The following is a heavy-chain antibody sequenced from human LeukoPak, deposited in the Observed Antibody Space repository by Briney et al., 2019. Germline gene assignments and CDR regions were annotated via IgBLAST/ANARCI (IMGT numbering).Heavy chain of an antibody. Sequence: PGGSLRLSCAASGFTFSSYWMSWVRQAPGKGLEWVANIKQDGSEKYYVDSVKGRFTISRDNAKNSLYLQMNSLRAEDTAVYYCARDRGITMVRGAMAYYYYGMDVWGQGTTVTVSS. CDR1: GFTFSSYW. D-gene: IGHD3-10*01. CDR2: IKQDGSEK. V-gene: IGHV3-7*01. CDR3: ARDRGITMVRGAMAYYYYGMDV. J-gene: IGHJ6*02.